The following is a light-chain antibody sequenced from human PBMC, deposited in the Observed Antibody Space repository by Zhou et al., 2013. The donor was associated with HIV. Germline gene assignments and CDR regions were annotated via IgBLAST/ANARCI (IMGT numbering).Light chain of an antibody. CDR3: HQSRTSVMT. V-gene: IGKV1-39*01. CDR1: QDISNY. J-gene: IGKJ5*01. CDR2: GAS. Sequence: DIQMTQSPSSLSASVGDRVTITCQASQDISNYLNWYQQKPGKAPKLLIYGASKLQNGVSTRFSGGGSGTVFTLTINNLQPEDFATYFCHQSRTSVMTFGQGTRLDI.